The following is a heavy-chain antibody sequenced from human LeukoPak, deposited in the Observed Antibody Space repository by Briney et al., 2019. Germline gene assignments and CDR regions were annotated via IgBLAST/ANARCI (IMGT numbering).Heavy chain of an antibody. D-gene: IGHD1-26*01. CDR1: GYIYTTYW. CDR3: ARSIVDAFDI. V-gene: IGHV5-51*01. Sequence: GESLKISCKGSGYIYTTYWIGWVRQMPGKGLEWMGIIYPGDSDTRYSPSFQGQVTISADKSISTAYLQWSSLKASDTAMYYCARSIVDAFDIWGQGTMVTVSS. CDR2: IYPGDSDT. J-gene: IGHJ3*02.